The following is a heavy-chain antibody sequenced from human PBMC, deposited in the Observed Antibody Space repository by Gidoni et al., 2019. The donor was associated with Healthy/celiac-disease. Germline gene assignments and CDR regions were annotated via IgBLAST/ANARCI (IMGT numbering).Heavy chain of an antibody. CDR2: INAGNGNA. CDR1: GYTFTSYA. V-gene: IGHV1-3*01. D-gene: IGHD2-15*01. CDR3: ARGRALYCSGGSCYGSSFDY. J-gene: IGHJ4*02. Sequence: QVQLVQSGAEVKKPGASVKVSCKASGYTFTSYAMDWVRQAPGHRLEWMGWINAGNGNAKYSQKFQGRVTITRDTSASTAYMELSSLRSEDTAVYYCARGRALYCSGGSCYGSSFDYWGQGTLVTVSS.